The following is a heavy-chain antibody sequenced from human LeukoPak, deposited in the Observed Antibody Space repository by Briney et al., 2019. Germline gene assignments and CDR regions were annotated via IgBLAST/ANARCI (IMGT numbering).Heavy chain of an antibody. CDR2: IWDDGSNK. Sequence: PGGSLRLSCAASGFTFSSYGMHWVRQAPGKGLEWVAVIWDDGSNKYYADSVKGRFTISRDNSKNTLYLQMNSLRAEDTAVYYCARDGGSYGNPDYWGQGTLVTVSS. D-gene: IGHD1-26*01. CDR1: GFTFSSYG. V-gene: IGHV3-33*01. CDR3: ARDGGSYGNPDY. J-gene: IGHJ4*02.